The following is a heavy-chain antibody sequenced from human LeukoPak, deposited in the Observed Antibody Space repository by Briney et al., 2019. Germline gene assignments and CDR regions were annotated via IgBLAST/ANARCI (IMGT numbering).Heavy chain of an antibody. CDR2: ISRDYGYT. CDR3: ARNKTTGGGGFDY. D-gene: IGHD3-16*01. CDR1: GYTFNSHG. Sequence: ASVKVSCKASGYTFNSHGISWIRQAPGQGPEWMGWISRDYGYTKYAQKFKGRVTMTTDTSTDTSYMELRSLRSDDTAVYYCARNKTTGGGGFDYWGQGTLITVSS. J-gene: IGHJ4*02. V-gene: IGHV1-18*04.